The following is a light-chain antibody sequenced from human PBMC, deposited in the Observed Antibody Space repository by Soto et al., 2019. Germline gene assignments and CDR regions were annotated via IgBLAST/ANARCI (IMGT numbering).Light chain of an antibody. Sequence: TVVTQPRSVSGSPGQSVTISFTGVSSDVGGYNYVSWYQHHPRKALKLMIYYVCKRPSRVPDLFSGSKSGNTASLTISGLQAEDEADYYGCSYAGSSYVFGPGTKVTV. CDR3: CSYAGSSYV. J-gene: IGLJ1*01. V-gene: IGLV2-11*02. CDR1: SSDVGGYNY. CDR2: YVC.